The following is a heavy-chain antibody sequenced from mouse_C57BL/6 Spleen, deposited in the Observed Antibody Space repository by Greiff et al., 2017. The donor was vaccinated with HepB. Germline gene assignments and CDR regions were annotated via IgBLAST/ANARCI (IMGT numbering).Heavy chain of an antibody. CDR1: GYTFTSYW. CDR2: IDPSDSYT. Sequence: VQLQQPGAELVMPGASVKLSCKASGYTFTSYWMHWVKQRPGQGLEWIGEIDPSDSYTNYNQKFKGESTLTVDKSSSTAYMQLSSLTSEDSAVYYCARGDDYGGYAMDYWGQGTSVTVSS. D-gene: IGHD2-4*01. V-gene: IGHV1-69*01. CDR3: ARGDDYGGYAMDY. J-gene: IGHJ4*01.